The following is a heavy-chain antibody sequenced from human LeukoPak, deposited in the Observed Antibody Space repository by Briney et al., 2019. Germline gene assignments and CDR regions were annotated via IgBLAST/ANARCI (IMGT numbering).Heavy chain of an antibody. CDR3: ARAAGYGRKDFDY. CDR2: INPNSGGT. CDR1: GYTFTGYY. Sequence: ASVKVSCKASGYTFTGYYMHWVRQAPGQGLEWMGRINPNSGGTNYAQKLQGRVTMTTDTSTSTAYMELRSLRSDDTAVYYCARAAGYGRKDFDYWGQGTLVTVSS. D-gene: IGHD3-16*01. V-gene: IGHV1-2*06. J-gene: IGHJ4*02.